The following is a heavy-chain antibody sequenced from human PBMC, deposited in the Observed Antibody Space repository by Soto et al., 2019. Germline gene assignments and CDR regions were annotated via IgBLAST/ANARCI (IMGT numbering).Heavy chain of an antibody. D-gene: IGHD3-3*01. V-gene: IGHV1-18*01. CDR1: GYTFTSYG. CDR3: ATDHAPRIMLFGVVIVGGQDLNY. Sequence: ASVKVSCKASGYTFTSYGISWVRQAPGQGLEWMGWISAYNGNTNYAQKLQGRVTMTTDTSTSTAYMELRSLRSDDTAVYYCATDHAPRIMLFGVVIVGGQDLNYWDQGTLGTVSS. J-gene: IGHJ4*02. CDR2: ISAYNGNT.